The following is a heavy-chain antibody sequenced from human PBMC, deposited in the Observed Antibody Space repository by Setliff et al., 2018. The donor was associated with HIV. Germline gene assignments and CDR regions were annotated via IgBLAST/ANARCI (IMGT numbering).Heavy chain of an antibody. J-gene: IGHJ4*02. CDR3: ARAHRDARNHREEDY. Sequence: SVKVSCKAYAGTFNNYAISWVRQAPRQGLEWVGGIAPIVGVIRYAQKFQGRVTITTDASTTTVYLEMTSLSSEDTATYYCARAHRDARNHREEDYWGQGTLVTVSS. CDR2: IAPIVGVI. D-gene: IGHD1-26*01. V-gene: IGHV1-69*05. CDR1: AGTFNNYA.